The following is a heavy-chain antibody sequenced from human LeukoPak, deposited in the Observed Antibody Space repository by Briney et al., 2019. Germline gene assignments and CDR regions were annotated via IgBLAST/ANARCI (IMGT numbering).Heavy chain of an antibody. V-gene: IGHV4-34*01. CDR1: GGSFTGYY. J-gene: IGHJ2*01. CDR3: ARGILGLYYFDV. D-gene: IGHD3-16*01. CDR2: MHYSGAT. Sequence: KPSETLSLTCTISGGSFTGYYWTWIREAPGKGLEWIGEMHYSGATSYKPSLRSRVTISRGTSENQFSLEVTSVTAADTAIYYCARGILGLYYFDVWVRGTSVTVSS.